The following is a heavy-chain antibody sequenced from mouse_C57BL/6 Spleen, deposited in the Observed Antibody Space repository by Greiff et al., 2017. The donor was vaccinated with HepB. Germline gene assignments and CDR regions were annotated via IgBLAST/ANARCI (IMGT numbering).Heavy chain of an antibody. CDR3: TGDYAAWFAY. CDR1: GYTFTSYW. D-gene: IGHD2-4*01. Sequence: DVKLQESGTVLARPGASVKMSCKTSGYTFTSYWMHWVKQRPGQGLEWIGAIYPGNSDTSYNQKFKGKAKLTAVTSASTAYMELSSLTNVDFAVDYWTGDYAAWFAYWGQGTLVTVSA. CDR2: IYPGNSDT. V-gene: IGHV1-5*01. J-gene: IGHJ3*01.